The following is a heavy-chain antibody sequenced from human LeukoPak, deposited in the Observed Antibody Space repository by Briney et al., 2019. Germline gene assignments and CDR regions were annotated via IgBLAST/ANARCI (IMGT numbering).Heavy chain of an antibody. CDR3: ARESGSGSHLDY. D-gene: IGHD3-10*01. CDR2: IYYSGST. V-gene: IGHV4-30-4*01. CDR1: GGSISSGDYY. Sequence: PSQTLSLTCTVSGGSISSGDYYWSWIRQPPGKGLEWIGYIYYSGSTKYNPSLESRVTISVDTSKNQFSLKLTSVTAADTAVYYCARESGSGSHLDYWAREPWSPSPQ. J-gene: IGHJ4*02.